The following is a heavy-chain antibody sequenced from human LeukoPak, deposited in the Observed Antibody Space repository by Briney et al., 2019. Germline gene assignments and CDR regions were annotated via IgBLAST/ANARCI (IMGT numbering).Heavy chain of an antibody. Sequence: GGSLRLSCAASGFTFSSYVMHWVRQAPERGLQWVSGISGSGTYYADFAKGRFTISRDNSKNTLYLQMNSLRAEDTATYYCARDPNGDYIGAFDMWGQGTMVTVS. CDR3: ARDPNGDYIGAFDM. D-gene: IGHD4-17*01. V-gene: IGHV3-23*01. CDR2: ISGSGT. J-gene: IGHJ3*02. CDR1: GFTFSSYV.